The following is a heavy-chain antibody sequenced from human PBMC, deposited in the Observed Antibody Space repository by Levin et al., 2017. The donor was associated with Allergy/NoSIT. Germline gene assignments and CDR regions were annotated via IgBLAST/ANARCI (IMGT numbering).Heavy chain of an antibody. CDR1: GLNFNSYG. J-gene: IGHJ4*02. CDR2: ISSAGSDG. CDR3: AARVFDS. Sequence: GGSLRLSCAVSGLNFNSYGMNWVRQARGKGLEWVALISSAGSDGYYADSVRGRFAISRDNSKSTLYLQMNSLRPDYTAVNYCAARVFDSWGQGTLVTVSS. V-gene: IGHV3-30*03.